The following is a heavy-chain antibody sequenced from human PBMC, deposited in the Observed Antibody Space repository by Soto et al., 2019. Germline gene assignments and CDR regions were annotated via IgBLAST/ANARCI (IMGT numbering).Heavy chain of an antibody. CDR1: GGSISSYY. Sequence: QVQLQESGPGLVKPSETLSLTCTVSGGSISSYYWSWIRQPPGKGLEWIGYIYYSGSTNYNPSLKSRVNITVDTSKNQFSLKLSSVTAADTAVYYCARLRMTGNLDYWGQGTLVTVSS. V-gene: IGHV4-59*01. CDR3: ARLRMTGNLDY. J-gene: IGHJ4*02. D-gene: IGHD2-15*01. CDR2: IYYSGST.